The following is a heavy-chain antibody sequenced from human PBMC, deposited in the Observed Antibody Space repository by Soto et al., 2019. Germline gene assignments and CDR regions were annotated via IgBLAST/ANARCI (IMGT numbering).Heavy chain of an antibody. D-gene: IGHD6-13*01. V-gene: IGHV4-30-2*01. CDR1: GGSISSGGYS. Sequence: SETLSLTCAVSGGSISSGGYSWSWIRQPPGKGLDWIGYIYHSASTSYNPALKRRVTISVDRSKNQFSLNLSSVTVADTAVYYCARHSTSLLDYWGQGALVTVSS. J-gene: IGHJ4*02. CDR2: IYHSAST. CDR3: ARHSTSLLDY.